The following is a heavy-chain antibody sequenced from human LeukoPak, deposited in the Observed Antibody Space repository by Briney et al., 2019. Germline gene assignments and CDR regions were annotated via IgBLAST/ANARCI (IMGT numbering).Heavy chain of an antibody. CDR2: ISGSGDTI. J-gene: IGHJ4*02. V-gene: IGHV3-11*01. D-gene: IGHD6-13*01. CDR3: ARVGVIAAAGTYDY. Sequence: PGGSLRLSCAASGFTFSDSYMTWIRQAPGNGLEWVSYISGSGDTISYADSVKGRFTISRDNAKNSLYLQLHSLRAEDTAVYYCARVGVIAAAGTYDYWGQGTLVTVSS. CDR1: GFTFSDSY.